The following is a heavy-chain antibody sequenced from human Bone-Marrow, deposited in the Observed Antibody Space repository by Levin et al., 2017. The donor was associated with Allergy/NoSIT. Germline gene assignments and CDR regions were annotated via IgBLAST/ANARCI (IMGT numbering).Heavy chain of an antibody. V-gene: IGHV3-30*02. J-gene: IGHJ6*03. CDR2: VAFDGSNE. Sequence: PGGSLRLSCAGSGFTFSSYGMHWVRQAPGRGLEWVAFVAFDGSNEDYAESVRGRFTLSRDRSKNTVDLQMQSLTSEDTAVYYCAKTVTPWVWLVNYFYMDVWGKGTTVIVSS. CDR1: GFTFSSYG. D-gene: IGHD3-16*01. CDR3: AKTVTPWVWLVNYFYMDV.